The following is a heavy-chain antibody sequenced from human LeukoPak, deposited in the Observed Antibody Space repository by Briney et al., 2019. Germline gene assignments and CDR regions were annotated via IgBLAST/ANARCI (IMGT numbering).Heavy chain of an antibody. V-gene: IGHV4-4*02. J-gene: IGHJ3*02. D-gene: IGHD3-22*01. CDR3: ARDMPPYDSSGRDAFDI. CDR2: IYHSGST. CDR1: GGSISSSNW. Sequence: SGTLSLTCAVSGGSISSSNWWSWVRQPPGKGLEWIGEIYHSGSTNYNPSLKSRVTVSVDKSKNQFSLKLSSVTAADTAVYYCARDMPPYDSSGRDAFDIWGQGTMVTVSS.